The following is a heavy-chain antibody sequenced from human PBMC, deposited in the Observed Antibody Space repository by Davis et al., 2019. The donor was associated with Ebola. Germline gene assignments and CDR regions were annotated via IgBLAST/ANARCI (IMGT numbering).Heavy chain of an antibody. CDR1: GFTFSDFA. CDR2: IAYDGSVK. V-gene: IGHV3-30*04. Sequence: PGGSLRLSCVASGFTFSDFAMHWVRQVPGNGLEWVSVIAYDGSVKYYADSVKGRFTTSRDKSKNTFSLQLNSLTPEDTAIYYCAKGGITMDRGASFWGQGTLVTVST. J-gene: IGHJ1*01. CDR3: AKGGITMDRGASF. D-gene: IGHD3-10*01.